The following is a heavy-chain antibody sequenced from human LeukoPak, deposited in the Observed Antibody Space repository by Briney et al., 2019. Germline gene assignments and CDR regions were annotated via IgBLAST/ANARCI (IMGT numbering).Heavy chain of an antibody. V-gene: IGHV3-23*01. CDR2: ISGSGGNT. Sequence: GGSLRLSCAASGFTFSSYAMNWVRQAPGKGLEWVSAISGSGGNTYYADSVKGRFTISRDNSKNTLFLQMDSLRAEDTAVYYCAKRYCTTTSCSYYFYYGMDVWGQGTTVTVSS. CDR3: AKRYCTTTSCSYYFYYGMDV. CDR1: GFTFSSYA. D-gene: IGHD2-2*01. J-gene: IGHJ6*02.